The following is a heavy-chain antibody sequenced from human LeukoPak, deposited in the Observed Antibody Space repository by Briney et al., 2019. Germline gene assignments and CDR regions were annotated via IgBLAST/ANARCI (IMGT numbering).Heavy chain of an antibody. CDR1: GFPFRRYD. V-gene: IGHV3-30*04. CDR2: TSYDGTSE. Sequence: GTSLRLSCAASGFPFRRYDMNWVRQAPGKGLQWVAATSYDGTSELYADFVKGRFSISRDNSRNTLSLQMDTLRPEDTAIYYCARAKGLAGSYLDNWFDPWGQGTRVIVSS. CDR3: ARAKGLAGSYLDNWFDP. D-gene: IGHD1-26*01. J-gene: IGHJ5*02.